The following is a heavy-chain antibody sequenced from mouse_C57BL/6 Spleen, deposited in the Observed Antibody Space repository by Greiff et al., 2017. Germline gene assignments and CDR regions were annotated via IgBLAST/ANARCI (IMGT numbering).Heavy chain of an antibody. V-gene: IGHV1-15*01. Sequence: VQLQQSGAELVRPGASVTLSCKASGYTFTDYEMHWVKQTPVHGLEWIGAIDPETGGTAYNQKFKGKAILTADKSSSTAYMELRSLTSEESAVYYCTNYSNYEDAMDYWGQGTSVTVSS. CDR1: GYTFTDYE. J-gene: IGHJ4*01. D-gene: IGHD2-5*01. CDR3: TNYSNYEDAMDY. CDR2: IDPETGGT.